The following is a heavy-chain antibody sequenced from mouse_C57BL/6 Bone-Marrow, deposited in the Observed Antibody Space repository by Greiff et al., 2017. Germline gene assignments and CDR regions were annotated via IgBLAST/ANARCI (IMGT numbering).Heavy chain of an antibody. V-gene: IGHV1-26*01. Sequence: EVQLQQSGPELVKPGASVKISCKASGYTFTDYYMNWVKQSHGKSLEWIGDINPNHGGTSYNQKFKGKATLTVDKASSTADMELRSLTSDDSEVYYCSRSNYLYAMDYWGQGTSVTVSS. J-gene: IGHJ4*01. D-gene: IGHD2-5*01. CDR3: SRSNYLYAMDY. CDR1: GYTFTDYY. CDR2: INPNHGGT.